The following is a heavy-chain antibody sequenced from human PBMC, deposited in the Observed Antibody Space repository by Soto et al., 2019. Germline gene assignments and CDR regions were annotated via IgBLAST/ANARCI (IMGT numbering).Heavy chain of an antibody. CDR1: GGAFSSYA. D-gene: IGHD2-2*01. V-gene: IGHV1-69*06. CDR3: ARDLGYCSSTSCRLAAWFDP. CDR2: IIPIFGTA. Sequence: GASVKVSCKASGGAFSSYAISWVRQAPGQGLEWMGGIIPIFGTANYAQKFQGRVTITADKSTSTAYMELSSLRSEDTAVYYCARDLGYCSSTSCRLAAWFDPWGQGTLVTVSS. J-gene: IGHJ5*02.